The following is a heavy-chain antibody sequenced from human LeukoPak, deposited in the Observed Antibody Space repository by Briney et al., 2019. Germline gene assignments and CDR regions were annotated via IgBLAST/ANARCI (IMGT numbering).Heavy chain of an antibody. J-gene: IGHJ3*02. CDR1: GFTFSDYS. Sequence: PGGSLRLSCAASGFTFSDYSMNWVRQTPRKGLEWVSCISGSGSTIYYADSVKGRFTISRDNAKNSLYLQMNSLRAEDTAVYYCARHRGRERFGELLLGAFDIWGQGTMVTVSS. CDR2: ISGSGSTI. V-gene: IGHV3-48*04. D-gene: IGHD3-10*01. CDR3: ARHRGRERFGELLLGAFDI.